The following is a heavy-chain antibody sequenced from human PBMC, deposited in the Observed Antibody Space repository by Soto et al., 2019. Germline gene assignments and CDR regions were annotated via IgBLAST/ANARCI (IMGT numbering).Heavy chain of an antibody. Sequence: GGSLRLSCAASGFTFSNYAMSWVRQAPGKGLEWVSSITGSGDYTYYADSVKGRFTISRDNSKNTLYLQMNSLRAEDTAVYYYVKARYYDSTGYLYYFDYWGQGTLVTVSS. CDR2: ITGSGDYT. CDR1: GFTFSNYA. D-gene: IGHD3-22*01. V-gene: IGHV3-23*01. J-gene: IGHJ4*02. CDR3: VKARYYDSTGYLYYFDY.